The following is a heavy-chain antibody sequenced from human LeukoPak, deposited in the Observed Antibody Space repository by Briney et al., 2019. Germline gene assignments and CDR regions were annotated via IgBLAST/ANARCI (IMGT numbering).Heavy chain of an antibody. J-gene: IGHJ4*02. CDR2: ISWDGGST. V-gene: IGHV3-43*01. CDR1: GFTFDDYT. D-gene: IGHD3-10*01. Sequence: GGSLRLSCAASGFTFDDYTMHWVRQAPGKGLEWVSLISWDGGSTYYADSVKGRFTISRDNSKNSLYPQMNSLRTEDTALYYCAKASLGEGDFDYWGQGTLVTVSS. CDR3: AKASLGEGDFDY.